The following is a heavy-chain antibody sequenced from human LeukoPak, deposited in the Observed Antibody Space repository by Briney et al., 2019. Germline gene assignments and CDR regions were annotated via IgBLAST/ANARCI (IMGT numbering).Heavy chain of an antibody. D-gene: IGHD4-17*01. CDR1: GFTFNNYA. CDR3: ARDEVTTPRD. J-gene: IGHJ4*02. Sequence: GGSLRLSCAASGFTFNNYAMSWVRQAPGKGLEWVAVMWYDGSNKYYADSVKGRFTISRDNSKNTLYLQMHSLRAEDTAVYYCARDEVTTPRDWGQGTLVTVSS. CDR2: MWYDGSNK. V-gene: IGHV3-33*08.